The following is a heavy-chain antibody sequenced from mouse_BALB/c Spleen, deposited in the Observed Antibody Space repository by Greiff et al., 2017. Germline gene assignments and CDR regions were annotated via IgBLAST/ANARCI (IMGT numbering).Heavy chain of an antibody. CDR2: ISDGGSYT. V-gene: IGHV5-4*02. J-gene: IGHJ3*01. CDR1: GFTFSDYY. D-gene: IGHD2-2*01. Sequence: DVKLVESGGGLVKPGGSLKLSCAASGFTFSDYYMYWVRQTPEKRLEWVATISDGGSYTYYPDSVKGRFTISRDNAKNNLYLQMSSLKSEDTAMYYCARDQGGYPAWFAYWGQGTLVTVSA. CDR3: ARDQGGYPAWFAY.